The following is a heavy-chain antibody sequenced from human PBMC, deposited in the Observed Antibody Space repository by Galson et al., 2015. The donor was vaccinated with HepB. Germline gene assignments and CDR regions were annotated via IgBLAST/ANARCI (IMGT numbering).Heavy chain of an antibody. CDR2: ISSRGGKT. V-gene: IGHV3-23*01. J-gene: IGHJ6*02. Sequence: SLRLSCAASGFTFSAYAMTWVRQSPGKGLAWVSYISSRGGKTYYADSVKGRFTISRDNSDNTLYLQMNGLRDEDTAVYYCAKTLISASYDLWSRHGGGMDVWGQGTTVTVSS. CDR3: AKTLISASYDLWSRHGGGMDV. D-gene: IGHD3-3*01. CDR1: GFTFSAYA.